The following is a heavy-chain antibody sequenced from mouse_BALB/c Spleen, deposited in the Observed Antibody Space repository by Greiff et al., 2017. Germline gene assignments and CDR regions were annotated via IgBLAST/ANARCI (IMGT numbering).Heavy chain of an antibody. CDR3: ARGAKVYYAMDY. CDR1: GFTFSSFG. CDR2: ISSGSSTI. D-gene: IGHD3-1*01. V-gene: IGHV5-17*02. J-gene: IGHJ4*01. Sequence: EVKLVESGGGLVQPGGSRKLSCAASGFTFSSFGMHWVRQAPEKGLEWVAYISSGSSTIYYADTVKGRFTISRDNPKNTLFLQMTSLRSEDTAMYYCARGAKVYYAMDYWGQGTSVTVSS.